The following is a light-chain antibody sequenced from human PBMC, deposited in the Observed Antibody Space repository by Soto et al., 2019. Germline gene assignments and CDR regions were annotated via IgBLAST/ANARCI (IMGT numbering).Light chain of an antibody. V-gene: IGKV1-9*01. CDR3: QQYNNWPRT. CDR2: AAS. Sequence: DIPLTQSPSFLSASVGDRVTITCRASQGISSYLAWYQQKPGKAPKLLIYAASTLQSGVPSRFSGSGSGTEFTLTISSLQPEDFAVYYCQQYNNWPRTFGQGTKVEIK. CDR1: QGISSY. J-gene: IGKJ1*01.